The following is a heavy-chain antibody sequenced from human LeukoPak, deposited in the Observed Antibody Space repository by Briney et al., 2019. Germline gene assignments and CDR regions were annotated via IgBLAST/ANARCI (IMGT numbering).Heavy chain of an antibody. CDR3: ARDYRPYYYYYYYMDV. V-gene: IGHV3-30*04. CDR2: ISYDGSNK. Sequence: SGGSLRLSCAASGFTFSSYAMHWVRQAPGKGLEWVAVISYDGSNKYYADSVRGRFTISRDNSKNTLYLQMNSLRAEDTAVYYCARDYRPYYYYYYYMDVWGKGTTVTVSS. CDR1: GFTFSSYA. J-gene: IGHJ6*03.